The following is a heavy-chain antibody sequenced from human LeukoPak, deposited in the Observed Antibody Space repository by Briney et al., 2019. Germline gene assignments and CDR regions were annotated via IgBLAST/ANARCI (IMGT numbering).Heavy chain of an antibody. CDR2: ICYTGNT. CDR3: ARLVWGSYRFFDY. D-gene: IGHD3-16*02. J-gene: IGHJ4*02. V-gene: IGHV4-39*01. CDR1: GDSISSSGYC. Sequence: SETLSLTCTLSGDSISSSGYCWGWIRQPPGKGLECVGVICYTGNTYYNPSLKSRVTISVDTSKNQFSLRLSSVTAADTAVYYCARLVWGSYRFFDYWGQGTLVTVSS.